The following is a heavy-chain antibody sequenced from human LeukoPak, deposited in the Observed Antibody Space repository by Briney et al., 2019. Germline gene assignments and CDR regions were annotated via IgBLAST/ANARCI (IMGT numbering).Heavy chain of an antibody. CDR1: GVTFSTYS. D-gene: IGHD1-7*01. CDR2: ISSGSTYI. J-gene: IGHJ4*02. Sequence: KPGGSLRLSCAASGVTFSTYSMNWVRQAPGKGLEWVSSISSGSTYIYYADSVKGRFTISRDNAKNSLYLQMNSLRAEDTAVYYCARDISGTTNYWGQGTLVTVSS. V-gene: IGHV3-21*01. CDR3: ARDISGTTNY.